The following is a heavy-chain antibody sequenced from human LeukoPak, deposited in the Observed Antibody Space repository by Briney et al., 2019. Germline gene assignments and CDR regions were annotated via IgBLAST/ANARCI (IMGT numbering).Heavy chain of an antibody. Sequence: GGSLRLSCAASGFTFSDYYMSWIRQAPGKGLEWVSYISSSGSTIYYADSVKGRFTISRDNANNSLYLQMNSLRAEDTAVYYCAREATYYYGSGSFCWGQGTLVTVSS. J-gene: IGHJ4*02. D-gene: IGHD3-10*01. CDR3: AREATYYYGSGSFC. V-gene: IGHV3-11*01. CDR2: ISSSGSTI. CDR1: GFTFSDYY.